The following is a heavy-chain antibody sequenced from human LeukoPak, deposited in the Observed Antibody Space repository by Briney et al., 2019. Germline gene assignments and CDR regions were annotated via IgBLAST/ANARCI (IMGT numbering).Heavy chain of an antibody. D-gene: IGHD1-7*01. CDR1: GGSISSYY. CDR3: ASDGTTRYYFDY. J-gene: IGHJ4*02. V-gene: IGHV4-39*01. CDR2: IYYSGST. Sequence: SETLSLTCTVSGGSISSYYWGWIRQPPGKGLEWIGSIYYSGSTYYNPSLKSRVTISVDTSKNQFSLKLSSVTAADTAVYYCASDGTTRYYFDYWGQGTLVTVSS.